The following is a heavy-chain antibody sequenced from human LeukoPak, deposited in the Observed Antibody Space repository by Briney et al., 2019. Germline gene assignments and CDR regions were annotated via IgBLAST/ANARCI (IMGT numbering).Heavy chain of an antibody. J-gene: IGHJ4*02. CDR2: VYYSGST. CDR1: GGSVSGYY. CDR3: ARGSRGYTYG. Sequence: SETLSLTCVVSGGSVSGYYWGWIRQPPGRGLEWIGYVYYSGSTNYNPSLKSRVTISVDTSKNQFSLKLSSVTAADTAVYYCARGSRGYTYGWGQGTLVTVSS. D-gene: IGHD5-18*01. V-gene: IGHV4-59*02.